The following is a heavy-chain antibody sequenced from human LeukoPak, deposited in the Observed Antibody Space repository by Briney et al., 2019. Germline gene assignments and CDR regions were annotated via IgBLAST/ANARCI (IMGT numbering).Heavy chain of an antibody. CDR2: IYYSGST. Sequence: SETLSLTCTVSGGSISSSSYYWGWIRQPPGKGLEWIGSIYYSGSTYYNPSLKSRVTISVATSKTQFSLKLSSVTAADTAVYNCARLPHTTITMVRGVWYYFDYWGQGTLVTVSS. V-gene: IGHV4-39*01. D-gene: IGHD3-10*01. CDR3: ARLPHTTITMVRGVWYYFDY. CDR1: GGSISSSSYY. J-gene: IGHJ4*02.